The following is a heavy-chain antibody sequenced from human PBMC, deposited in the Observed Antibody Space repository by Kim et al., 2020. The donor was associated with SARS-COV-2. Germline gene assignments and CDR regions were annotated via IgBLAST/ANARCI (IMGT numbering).Heavy chain of an antibody. CDR1: GFTFSSYA. J-gene: IGHJ4*02. V-gene: IGHV3-23*01. Sequence: GGSLRLSCAASGFTFSSYAMSWVRQAPGKGLEWVSAISGSGGSTYYADSVKGRFTISRDNSKNTLYLQMNSLRAEDTAVYYCAPRYDYGDLFSDYWGQGTLVTVSS. D-gene: IGHD4-17*01. CDR3: APRYDYGDLFSDY. CDR2: ISGSGGST.